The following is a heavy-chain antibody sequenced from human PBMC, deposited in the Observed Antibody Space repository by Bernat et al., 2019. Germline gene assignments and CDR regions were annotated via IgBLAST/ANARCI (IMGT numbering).Heavy chain of an antibody. CDR2: IIPIFGTA. Sequence: GSSVKVSSKASGGTFSSYAISWVRQAPGQGLEWMGGIIPIFGTANYAQKFQGRVTITADKSTSTAYMELSSLRSEDTAVYYCARDREYSPRPYGMDVWGQGTTVTVSS. CDR1: GGTFSSYA. D-gene: IGHD6-6*01. V-gene: IGHV1-69*06. J-gene: IGHJ6*02. CDR3: ARDREYSPRPYGMDV.